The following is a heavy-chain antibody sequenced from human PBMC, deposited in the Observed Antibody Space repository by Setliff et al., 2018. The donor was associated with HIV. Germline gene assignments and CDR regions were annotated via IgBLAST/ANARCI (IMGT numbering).Heavy chain of an antibody. CDR1: GYTFTSYY. CDR3: ARVAGYCSSTSCSKPYDH. V-gene: IGHV1-46*01. CDR2: INPSGGST. Sequence: RASVKVSCKASGYTFTSYYMHWVRQAPGQGLEWMGIINPSGGSTSYAQKFQGRVTMTRDTSTSTVYMELSSLRSEDTAVYYCARVAGYCSSTSCSKPYDHWGQGTLVTVSS. J-gene: IGHJ5*02. D-gene: IGHD2-2*01.